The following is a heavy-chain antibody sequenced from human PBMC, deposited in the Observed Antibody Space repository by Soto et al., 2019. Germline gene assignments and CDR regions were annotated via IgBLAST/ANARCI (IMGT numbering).Heavy chain of an antibody. CDR3: ARKHSGYEGLDY. D-gene: IGHD5-12*01. CDR1: GASISGSSYL. J-gene: IGHJ4*02. CDR2: IFYSGST. V-gene: IGHV4-39*01. Sequence: SETLSLTCSVSGASISGSSYLWGWLRQSPGKGLEWIGDIFYSGSTYYNPSLKSRVTISVDTSKNQFSLKLNSVTAADTAVYYCARKHSGYEGLDYWGQGTLVTVSS.